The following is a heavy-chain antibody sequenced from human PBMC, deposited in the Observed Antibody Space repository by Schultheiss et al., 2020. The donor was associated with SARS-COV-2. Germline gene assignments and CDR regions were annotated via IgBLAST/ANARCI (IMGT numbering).Heavy chain of an antibody. CDR1: GGSFSGYY. D-gene: IGHD4-17*01. CDR3: ARVGDYEVY. Sequence: SETLSLTCAVYGGSFSGYYWSWIRQPPGKGLEWIGEINHSGSTNYNPSLKSRVTISVDTSKNQFSLKLSSVTAADTAVYYCARVGDYEVYWGQGTLVTVSS. V-gene: IGHV4-34*01. CDR2: INHSGST. J-gene: IGHJ4*02.